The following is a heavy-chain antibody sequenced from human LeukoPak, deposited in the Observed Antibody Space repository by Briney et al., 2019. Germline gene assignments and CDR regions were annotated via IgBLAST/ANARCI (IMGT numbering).Heavy chain of an antibody. J-gene: IGHJ4*02. Sequence: APVKVSHKASGYTFTSYGISWVRQAPGQGLEWMGWISAYNGNTNYAQRLQGRVTMTTDTSTSTAYMELRSLRSDDTAVYYCARAETYYYDSSGYSFDYWGQGTLVTVSS. V-gene: IGHV1-18*01. CDR1: GYTFTSYG. D-gene: IGHD3-22*01. CDR3: ARAETYYYDSSGYSFDY. CDR2: ISAYNGNT.